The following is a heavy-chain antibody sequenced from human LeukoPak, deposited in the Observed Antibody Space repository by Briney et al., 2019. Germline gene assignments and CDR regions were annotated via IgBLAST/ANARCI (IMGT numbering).Heavy chain of an antibody. J-gene: IGHJ4*02. CDR2: IYYSGSI. D-gene: IGHD6-13*01. Sequence: PSETLSLTCTVSGGSISRYYWSWIRQPPGKRLEWIGYIYYSGSINYNPSLKSRVTISVDTSKNQFSLKLSSVTAADTAVYYCARGGIGAAGPVGYWGQGTLVTVSS. CDR1: GGSISRYY. V-gene: IGHV4-59*01. CDR3: ARGGIGAAGPVGY.